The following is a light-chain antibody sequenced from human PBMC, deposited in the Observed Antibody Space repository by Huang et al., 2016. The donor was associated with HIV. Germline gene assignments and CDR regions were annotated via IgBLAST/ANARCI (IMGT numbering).Light chain of an antibody. J-gene: IGKJ4*01. Sequence: DIQMTQSPSSVSASVGDRVTITCRASQAISNWLVWYQQKPGKAPKLLIYAASSLQSGVPSRFSGSGSGTDFTLTISSLQPEDFATYYCQKSNTFPLTFGGGTEVEIK. V-gene: IGKV1-12*01. CDR1: QAISNW. CDR3: QKSNTFPLT. CDR2: AAS.